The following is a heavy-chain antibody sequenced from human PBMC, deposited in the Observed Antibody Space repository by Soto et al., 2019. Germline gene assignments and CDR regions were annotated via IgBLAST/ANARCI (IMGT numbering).Heavy chain of an antibody. J-gene: IGHJ5*02. D-gene: IGHD3-3*01. CDR2: INTNTGNP. CDR3: ARGARITIFGVVPPAP. Sequence: ASVKVSCKASGYTFTSYAMNWVRQAPGQGLEWMGWINTNTGNPTYAQGFTGRFVFSLDTSVSTAYLQICSLKAEDTAVYYCARGARITIFGVVPPAPWGQGTLVTVSS. V-gene: IGHV7-4-1*01. CDR1: GYTFTSYA.